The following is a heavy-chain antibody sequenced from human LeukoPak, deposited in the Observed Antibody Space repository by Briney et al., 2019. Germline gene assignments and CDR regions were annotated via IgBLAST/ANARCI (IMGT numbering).Heavy chain of an antibody. CDR3: ARVTTVTTPFHFDY. D-gene: IGHD4-17*01. J-gene: IGHJ4*02. Sequence: SQTLSLTCTVSGGSISSGGYYWSWIRQPPGEGLEWIGYIYYSGSTYYHPSLKSRVTISLGTSKNQFSLKLSSVTAADTAVYYCARVTTVTTPFHFDYWGQGTLVTVSS. CDR2: IYYSGST. V-gene: IGHV4-30-4*01. CDR1: GGSISSGGYY.